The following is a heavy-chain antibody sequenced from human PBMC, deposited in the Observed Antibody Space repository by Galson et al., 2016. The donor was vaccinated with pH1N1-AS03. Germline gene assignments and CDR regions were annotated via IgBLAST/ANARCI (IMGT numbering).Heavy chain of an antibody. V-gene: IGHV3-74*01. Sequence: SLRLSCAASGFTFSMSYIHWVRQAPGKGLEWFSRISNDGRNVRYADFVKGRFAVSRDNAKNTVFLQMNSLRADDTAVYFCARRNPNPNFAIWYQHDYGMDVWGQGTTVTVSS. CDR2: ISNDGRNV. J-gene: IGHJ6*02. D-gene: IGHD2-2*01. CDR3: ARRNPNPNFAIWYQHDYGMDV. CDR1: GFTFSMSY.